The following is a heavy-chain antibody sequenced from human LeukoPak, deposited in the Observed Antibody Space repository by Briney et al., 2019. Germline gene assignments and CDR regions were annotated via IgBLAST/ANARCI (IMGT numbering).Heavy chain of an antibody. D-gene: IGHD5-18*01. CDR3: ARAWEYSYAY. CDR2: IHSDGYT. Sequence: GGSLRLSCAASGFTVSSSYISWVRLAPEKGLEWVSVIHSDGYTHYADSVKGRFTISRDNSQNTVYLQMNSLRAEDTAVYYCARAWEYSYAYWGQGTLVTVSS. J-gene: IGHJ4*02. CDR1: GFTVSSSY. V-gene: IGHV3-66*01.